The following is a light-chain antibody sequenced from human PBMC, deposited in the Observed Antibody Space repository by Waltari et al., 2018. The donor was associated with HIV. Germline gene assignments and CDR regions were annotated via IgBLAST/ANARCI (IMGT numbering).Light chain of an antibody. CDR2: GKN. J-gene: IGLJ3*02. CDR3: NSRDSIGNHLV. V-gene: IGLV3-19*01. CDR1: SLRSYY. Sequence: SSELTQDPAVSVALGQTARITCQGASLRSYYASWYQQKQGQAPVIVIYGKNNRPSGIPDRFSGSSSGNTASLTITGAQAEDEADYDCNSRDSIGNHLVFGGGTKLTVL.